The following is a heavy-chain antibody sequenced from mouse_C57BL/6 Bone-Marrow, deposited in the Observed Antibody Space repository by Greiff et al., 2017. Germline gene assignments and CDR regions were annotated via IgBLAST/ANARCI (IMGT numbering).Heavy chain of an antibody. D-gene: IGHD2-1*01. CDR3: APIYYGIQYYFDY. CDR1: GYTFTSYW. J-gene: IGHJ2*01. Sequence: QVQLQQPGAELVRPGTSVKLSCKASGYTFTSYWMHWVKQRPGQGLEWIGVIDPSDSYTNYNQKFKGKATLTVDTSSSTAYMQLSSLTSEDSAVYYCAPIYYGIQYYFDYWGQGTTLTVSS. CDR2: IDPSDSYT. V-gene: IGHV1-59*01.